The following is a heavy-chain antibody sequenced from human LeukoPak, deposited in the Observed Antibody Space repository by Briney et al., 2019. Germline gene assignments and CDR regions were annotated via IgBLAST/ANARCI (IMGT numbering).Heavy chain of an antibody. CDR3: ARDGGYPAWFDP. V-gene: IGHV4-59*13. CDR2: IYYSGST. D-gene: IGHD1-26*01. Sequence: SETLSLTCTVSGGSISSYYWSWIRQPPGKGLEWIGYIYYSGSTNYNPSLKSRVTISVDTSKNQFSLKLSSVTAADTAVYYCARDGGYPAWFDPWGQGTLATVSS. J-gene: IGHJ5*02. CDR1: GGSISSYY.